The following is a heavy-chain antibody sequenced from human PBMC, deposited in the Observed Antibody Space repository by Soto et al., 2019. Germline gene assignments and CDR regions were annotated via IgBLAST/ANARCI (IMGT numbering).Heavy chain of an antibody. CDR2: ISSSTSYV. CDR1: GFTFSRYG. J-gene: IGHJ5*01. V-gene: IGHV3-21*06. CDR3: ARDPSEGRVGNWFES. D-gene: IGHD2-2*01. Sequence: EVQLVESGGGLVKPGGSLRLSCAASGFTFSRYGMNWLRQAPGKGLEWVASISSSTSYVYYADSVKGRFSTSRDNAKNILYLEMHALRTEDTAVYYCARDPSEGRVGNWFESWSQGTLVTVSS.